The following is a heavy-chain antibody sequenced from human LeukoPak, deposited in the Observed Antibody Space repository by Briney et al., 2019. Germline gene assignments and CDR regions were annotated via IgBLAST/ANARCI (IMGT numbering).Heavy chain of an antibody. CDR2: INHSGST. Sequence: SETLSLTCAVYGGSFSGYYWSWIRQPPGKGPEWIGEINHSGSTNYNPSLKSRVTISVDTSKNQFSLKLSSVTAADTAVYYCARESRAVAGTGFDYWGQGTLVTVSS. V-gene: IGHV4-34*01. CDR1: GGSFSGYY. CDR3: ARESRAVAGTGFDY. J-gene: IGHJ4*02. D-gene: IGHD6-19*01.